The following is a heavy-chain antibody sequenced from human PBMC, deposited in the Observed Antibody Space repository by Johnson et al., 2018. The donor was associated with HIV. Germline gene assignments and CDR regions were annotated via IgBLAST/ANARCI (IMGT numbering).Heavy chain of an antibody. Sequence: VQLVESGGGLVQPGGSLRLSCAASGFTFSSYDMHWVRQATGKGLEWVSAIGTAGDTYYPGSVKGRFTIPRENAKNSLYLQMNSLRAGDTAVYYCARAGYCSGGSCYSGVDAFDIWGQGTMVTVSS. CDR1: GFTFSSYD. CDR2: IGTAGDT. D-gene: IGHD2-15*01. V-gene: IGHV3-13*01. CDR3: ARAGYCSGGSCYSGVDAFDI. J-gene: IGHJ3*02.